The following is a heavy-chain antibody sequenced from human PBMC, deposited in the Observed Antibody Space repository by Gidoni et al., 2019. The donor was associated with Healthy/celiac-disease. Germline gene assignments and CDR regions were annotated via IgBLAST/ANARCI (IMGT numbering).Heavy chain of an antibody. D-gene: IGHD2-21*01. J-gene: IGHJ4*02. CDR1: GFTFSSYG. CDR2: IGTAGDT. CDR3: ARVFGDYYDY. V-gene: IGHV3-13*01. Sequence: EVQLVEPGGGLVQPGGSLRFSCAASGFTFSSYGMHWVRQATGKGLEWISAIGTAGDTYYPGAVKGRFTISRENAKNSLYLQMNSLRAGDTAVYYCARVFGDYYDYWGQGTLVTVSS.